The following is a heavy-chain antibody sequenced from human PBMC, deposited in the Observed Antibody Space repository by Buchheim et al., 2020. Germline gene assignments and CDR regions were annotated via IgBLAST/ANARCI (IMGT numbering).Heavy chain of an antibody. V-gene: IGHV1-46*01. CDR2: INPSGAGT. Sequence: QVQLVQSGAEVKKPGASVKVSCKASGYTFTSYYVHWVRQAPGQGLEWMGIINPSGAGTSYSQKFQGRVTMTRDQCQSPVYMELSSLRSEDTAVYYCARDRGAAAGTSPGYWGQGTL. CDR3: ARDRGAAAGTSPGY. CDR1: GYTFTSYY. J-gene: IGHJ4*02. D-gene: IGHD6-13*01.